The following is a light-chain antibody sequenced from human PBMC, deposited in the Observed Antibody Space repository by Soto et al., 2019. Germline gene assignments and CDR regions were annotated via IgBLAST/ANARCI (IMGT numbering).Light chain of an antibody. J-gene: IGLJ3*02. CDR2: DVS. CDR3: NSYTSSSTWV. Sequence: QSALTQPASVSGSPGQSITISCTGTSSDVGGYNYVSWYQQHPGKAPKLIIYDVSNWPSGVSDRFTGSKSGNTASLTISGLQAEDEADYYCNSYTSSSTWVFGGGTKLTVL. V-gene: IGLV2-14*01. CDR1: SSDVGGYNY.